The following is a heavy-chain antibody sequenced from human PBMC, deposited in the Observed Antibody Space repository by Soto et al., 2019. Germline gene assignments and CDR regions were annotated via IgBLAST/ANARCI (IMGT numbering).Heavy chain of an antibody. CDR1: GGTFSSYG. CDR2: FIPIFGTA. D-gene: IGHD1-1*01. CDR3: ASALRLERRGGWDY. Sequence: QVQLVQSGAEVKKPGSSVKVSCKASGGTFSSYGISWVRQAPGQGLEWMGGFIPIFGTANYAQKFKGRVTLTADESTSTTYLKVSSLRSEDTAVYYCASALRLERRGGWDYWGQGTLVTVSS. V-gene: IGHV1-69*12. J-gene: IGHJ4*02.